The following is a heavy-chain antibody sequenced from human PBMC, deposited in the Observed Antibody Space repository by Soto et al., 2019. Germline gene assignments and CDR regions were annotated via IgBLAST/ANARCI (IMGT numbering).Heavy chain of an antibody. CDR3: AKDISSSSDYYYYYGMDV. J-gene: IGHJ6*02. V-gene: IGHV3-30*18. D-gene: IGHD6-13*01. CDR1: GFTFSSYG. Sequence: VQLVESGGGVVQPGRSLRLSCAASGFTFSSYGMHWVRQAPGKGLEWVAVISYDGSNKYYADSVKGRFTISRDNSKNTLYLQMNSLRAEDTAVYYCAKDISSSSDYYYYYGMDVWGQGTTVTVSS. CDR2: ISYDGSNK.